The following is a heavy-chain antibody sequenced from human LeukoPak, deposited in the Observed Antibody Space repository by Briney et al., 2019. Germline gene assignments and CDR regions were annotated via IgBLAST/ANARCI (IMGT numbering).Heavy chain of an antibody. CDR2: INPNSGGT. CDR1: GYTFTGYY. V-gene: IGHV1-2*02. D-gene: IGHD1-26*01. CDR3: ARDQEWELLPTSDASTDAFDI. Sequence: ASVKVSCKASGYTFTGYYMHWVRQAPGQGLEWMGWINPNSGGTNYAQKFQGRVTMTRDTSISTAYMELSRLRSDDTAVYYCARDQEWELLPTSDASTDAFDIWGQGTMFTASS. J-gene: IGHJ3*02.